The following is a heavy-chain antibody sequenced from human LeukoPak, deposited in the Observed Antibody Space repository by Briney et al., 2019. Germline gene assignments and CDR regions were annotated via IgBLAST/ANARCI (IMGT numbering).Heavy chain of an antibody. D-gene: IGHD2-21*01. Sequence: SETLSLTCTVSGGSISSYSWSWIRQPPGKGLEWIGYIYHSGSTYYNPSLKSRVTISVDRSKNQFSLKLSSVTAADTAVYYCARGHIAFDIWGQGTMVTVSS. J-gene: IGHJ3*02. V-gene: IGHV4-30-2*01. CDR2: IYHSGST. CDR1: GGSISSYS. CDR3: ARGHIAFDI.